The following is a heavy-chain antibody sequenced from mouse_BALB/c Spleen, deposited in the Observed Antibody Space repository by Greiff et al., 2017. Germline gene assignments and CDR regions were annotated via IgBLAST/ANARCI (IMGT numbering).Heavy chain of an antibody. V-gene: IGHV1-87*01. CDR3: AKGLLLRTIGGDY. Sequence: QVQLQQSGAELARPGASVKLSCKASGYTFTSYWMQWVKQRPGQGLEWIGAIYPGDGDTRYTQKFKGKATLTADKSSSTAYMQLSSLASEDSAVYYCAKGLLLRTIGGDYWGQGTSVTVSS. J-gene: IGHJ4*01. CDR2: IYPGDGDT. CDR1: GYTFTSYW. D-gene: IGHD2-3*01.